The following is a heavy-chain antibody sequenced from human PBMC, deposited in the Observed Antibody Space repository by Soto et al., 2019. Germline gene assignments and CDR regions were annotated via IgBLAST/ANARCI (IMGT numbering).Heavy chain of an antibody. CDR3: AREVGYGDYVAWFDP. V-gene: IGHV1-69*06. J-gene: IGHJ5*02. D-gene: IGHD4-17*01. CDR1: GGTFSSYA. Sequence: SVKVSCKASGGTFSSYAISWVRQAPGQGLEWMGGIIPIFGTANYAQKFQGRVTITADKSTSTAYMELSSLRSEDTAVYYCAREVGYGDYVAWFDPWGQGTLVTVSS. CDR2: IIPIFGTA.